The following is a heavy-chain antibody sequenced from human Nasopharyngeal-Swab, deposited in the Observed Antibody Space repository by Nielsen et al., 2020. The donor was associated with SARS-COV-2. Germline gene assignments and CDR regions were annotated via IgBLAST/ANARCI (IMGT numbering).Heavy chain of an antibody. CDR1: GFTFSNYS. CDR2: ISSSSTYI. CDR3: ARRYYYGSSDYYPLDY. J-gene: IGHJ4*02. D-gene: IGHD3-22*01. Sequence: GGSLRLSCAASGFTFSNYSMIWVRQAPGKGLEWVSAISSSSTYIYYADSVKGRFTISRDNAENSLYLHMNSLRADDSAVYYCARRYYYGSSDYYPLDYWGQGTLVTVSS. V-gene: IGHV3-21*01.